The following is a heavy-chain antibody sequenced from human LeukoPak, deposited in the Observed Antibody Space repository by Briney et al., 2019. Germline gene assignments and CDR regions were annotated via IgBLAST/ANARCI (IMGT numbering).Heavy chain of an antibody. CDR1: GYTFSRYW. CDR3: AREGDVVDTIGSFDY. V-gene: IGHV3-74*01. Sequence: GGSLRLSCEASGYTFSRYWMHRVRQASGKGLVWVSRVNNDGRGTNYADSVKGRFIISRDNAKNTLYLQMSSLRAEDTAVYYCAREGDVVDTIGSFDYWGQGTLVTVSS. CDR2: VNNDGRGT. J-gene: IGHJ4*02. D-gene: IGHD5-12*01.